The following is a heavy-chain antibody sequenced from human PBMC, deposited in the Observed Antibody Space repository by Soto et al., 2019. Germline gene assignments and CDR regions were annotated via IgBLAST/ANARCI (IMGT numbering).Heavy chain of an antibody. CDR3: ATIRNVLLWFGELAV. CDR1: GYTFTSYD. CDR2: MNPNSGNT. V-gene: IGHV1-18*01. D-gene: IGHD3-10*01. Sequence: ASVKVSCKASGYTFTSYDINWVRQATGQGLEWMGWMNPNSGNTNYAQKLQGRVTMTTDTSTSTAYMELRSLRSDDTAVYYCATIRNVLLWFGELAVWGQGTTVTVSS. J-gene: IGHJ6*02.